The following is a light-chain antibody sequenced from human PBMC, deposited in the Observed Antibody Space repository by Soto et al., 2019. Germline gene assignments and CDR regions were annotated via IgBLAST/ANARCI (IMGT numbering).Light chain of an antibody. CDR3: QQYNNWPPWT. Sequence: DIQITQSPSSLSASVRDRVTVTCLASQSISNYLNWYQKKSXKAPKLXXYAASSLQSGVPSRFSGSGSGTDLTLTISSLQSEDFAVYYCQQYNNWPPWTFGQGTKVDIK. CDR1: QSISNY. CDR2: AAS. V-gene: IGKV1-39*01. J-gene: IGKJ1*01.